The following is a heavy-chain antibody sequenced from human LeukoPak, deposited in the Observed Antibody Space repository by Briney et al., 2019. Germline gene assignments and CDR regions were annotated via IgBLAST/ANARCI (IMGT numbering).Heavy chain of an antibody. CDR1: GGSISGYY. V-gene: IGHV4-59*01. CDR2: IYDSGTT. D-gene: IGHD5-18*01. J-gene: IGHJ6*02. CDR3: ARGWDTGYGYYGMDV. Sequence: SETLSLTCTVSGGSISGYYLSWLRQSPGKGLEWIGYIYDSGTTNYNTSLKSRVIISVNTSKTQVSLKVKSVTAADTGVYYSARGWDTGYGYYGMDVWGQGTTVTVSS.